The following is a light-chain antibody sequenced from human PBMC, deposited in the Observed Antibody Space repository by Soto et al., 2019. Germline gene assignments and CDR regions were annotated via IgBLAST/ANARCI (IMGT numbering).Light chain of an antibody. Sequence: DIQMTQSPSSLSASVGDRVTITCRASQSISSYLNWYQQKPGKAPKLLIYAASSLQSWVPSRFSGSGSGTDFTLTISSLQPEDFATYYCQQSYSTPYSFGHGTKLEIK. CDR2: AAS. V-gene: IGKV1-39*01. CDR3: QQSYSTPYS. J-gene: IGKJ2*03. CDR1: QSISSY.